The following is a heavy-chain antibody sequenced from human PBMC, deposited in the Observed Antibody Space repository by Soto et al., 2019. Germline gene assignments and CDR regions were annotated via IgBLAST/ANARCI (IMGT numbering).Heavy chain of an antibody. CDR2: ITGGGGDT. V-gene: IGHV3-23*01. CDR3: ARDKVYYDFWSGYPYYYYYGMDV. Sequence: PGGSLRLSCAASGFTFSNYAMSWVRQAPGKGLEWVSTITGGGGDTYHADSVKGRFTISRDNSKNTLYLQMNSLRAEDTAVYYCARDKVYYDFWSGYPYYYYYGMDVWGQGTTVTVSS. D-gene: IGHD3-3*01. J-gene: IGHJ6*02. CDR1: GFTFSNYA.